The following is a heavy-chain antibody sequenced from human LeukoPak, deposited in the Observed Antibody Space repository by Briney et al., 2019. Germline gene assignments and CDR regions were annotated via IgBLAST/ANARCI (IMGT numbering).Heavy chain of an antibody. J-gene: IGHJ5*02. CDR3: ARDFLSGYYISWFDP. V-gene: IGHV4-61*02. Sequence: SQTLSLTCTVSGGSISSGSYYWSWIRQPAWKGLEWIGRIYTSGSTNYNPSLKGRVTISVDTSKNQFSLKLSSVTAADTAVYYCARDFLSGYYISWFDPLGQGTLVTVSS. CDR1: GGSISSGSYY. CDR2: IYTSGST. D-gene: IGHD3-3*01.